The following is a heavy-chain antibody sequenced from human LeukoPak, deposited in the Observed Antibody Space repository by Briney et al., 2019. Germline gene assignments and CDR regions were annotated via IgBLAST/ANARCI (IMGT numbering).Heavy chain of an antibody. D-gene: IGHD4-17*01. V-gene: IGHV1-46*01. CDR2: INPSGGST. J-gene: IGHJ4*02. CDR1: GYTFTVYY. CDR3: ARAATTVTHADY. Sequence: ASVKVSCKASGYTFTVYYMHWVRQAPGQGLEWMGIINPSGGSTSYAQKFQGRVTMTRDMSTSTVYMELSSLRSEDTAVYYCARAATTVTHADYWGQGTLVTVSS.